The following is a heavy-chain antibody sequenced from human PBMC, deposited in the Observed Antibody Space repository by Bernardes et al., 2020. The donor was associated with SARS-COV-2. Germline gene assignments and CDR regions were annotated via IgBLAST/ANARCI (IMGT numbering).Heavy chain of an antibody. Sequence: GGSLRPSCAASGFAFSSYVMSWVRNAPGQGLEWVSSIRDSDGSTTYADSGKGRFTISRDDSKNTLYLQMNSLGAEETAVYFCAKGLGANYRYFDVWGRGSLVTVSS. CDR3: AKGLGANYRYFDV. CDR2: IRDSDGST. V-gene: IGHV3-23*01. J-gene: IGHJ2*01. CDR1: GFAFSSYV. D-gene: IGHD3-16*01.